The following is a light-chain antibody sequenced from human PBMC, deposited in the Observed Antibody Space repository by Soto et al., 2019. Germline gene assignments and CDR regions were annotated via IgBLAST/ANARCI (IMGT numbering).Light chain of an antibody. CDR2: DVS. CDR3: QQSSHWPLP. J-gene: IGKJ4*01. Sequence: EIVLTQSPATLSLSPGERATLSCRASQSVSSYLAWYQQRPGQAPRLLIYDVSNGATGIPARFSGSGSWTDFSLTLSSLEPEDFAVYYCQQSSHWPLPFGGGTKVQIK. V-gene: IGKV3-11*01. CDR1: QSVSSY.